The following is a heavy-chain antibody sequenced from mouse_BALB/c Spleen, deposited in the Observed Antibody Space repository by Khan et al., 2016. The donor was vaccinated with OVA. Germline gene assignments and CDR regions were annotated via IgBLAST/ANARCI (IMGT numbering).Heavy chain of an antibody. CDR2: ISSGGDYT. J-gene: IGHJ3*01. V-gene: IGHV5-6*01. Sequence: EVELVESGGDLVKPGGSLKFSCEASGFTFRSARMSWVRKIPDKRLKWVATISSGGDYTYYSDNVKGRFTFSREIAKNTLYLQMSSMKSGDTAMYYCASHLTGSFAYWGQGTLVTVSA. CDR3: ASHLTGSFAY. CDR1: GFTFRSAR. D-gene: IGHD4-1*01.